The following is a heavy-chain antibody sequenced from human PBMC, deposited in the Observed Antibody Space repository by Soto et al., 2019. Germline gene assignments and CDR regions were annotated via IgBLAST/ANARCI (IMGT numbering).Heavy chain of an antibody. J-gene: IGHJ6*03. CDR3: AKNADFFHYHMDV. Sequence: QVLLMQSGAEVRKPGASVTVSCEASGVTFGNYEINWVRQAPRQGLEWMGWMNPSSGNTGYAQKFQGRVTMTRITSTNTAYMELRSLTSEDTAVYYCAKNADFFHYHMDVWGEGTTVTVSS. CDR1: GVTFGNYE. CDR2: MNPSSGNT. V-gene: IGHV1-8*01.